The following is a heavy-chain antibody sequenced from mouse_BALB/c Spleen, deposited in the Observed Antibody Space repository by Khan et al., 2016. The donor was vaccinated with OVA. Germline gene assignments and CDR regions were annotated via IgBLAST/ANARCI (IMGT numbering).Heavy chain of an antibody. CDR3: ARRTTGYTMDY. V-gene: IGHV1-4*01. J-gene: IGHJ4*01. CDR2: INLRCGYT. D-gene: IGHD2-14*01. CDR1: GYTFTSYT. Sequence: QVQLKQSGAELARPGASVRLSCKASGYTFTSYTMHWVKQRPGQGLEWFGYINLRCGYTNYHQNFKDKATLTADKSYSTVYNQQSSLTTEDSTVNYCARRTTGYTMDYWGQGTSVTVSS.